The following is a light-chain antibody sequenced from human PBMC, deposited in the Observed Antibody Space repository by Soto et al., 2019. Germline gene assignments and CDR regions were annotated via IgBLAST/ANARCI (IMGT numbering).Light chain of an antibody. Sequence: DIVMTQSRATLSVSAGKISTVSCRGSQSVGSNLDWYQQKAGQAPSLLIYGASTRATGIPARFSGSGSGTEFTLTISSLQSEDFAVYYCQQYNNWPRTFGHGTKVDIK. J-gene: IGKJ1*01. V-gene: IGKV3-15*01. CDR3: QQYNNWPRT. CDR1: QSVGSN. CDR2: GAS.